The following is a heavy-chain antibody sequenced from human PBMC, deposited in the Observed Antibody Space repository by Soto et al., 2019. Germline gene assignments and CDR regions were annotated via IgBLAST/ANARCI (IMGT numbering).Heavy chain of an antibody. Sequence: PGESLKISCKGSGYSFTTYWIGWVRQMPGKGLELMGIIYPGDSDTRYSPSFQGQVTISVDKSISTAYLQWSSLKASDTAMYYCARHPTENYDFWLGPGNWFDPWGLGTLVTVSS. CDR1: GYSFTTYW. D-gene: IGHD3-3*01. CDR2: IYPGDSDT. CDR3: ARHPTENYDFWLGPGNWFDP. V-gene: IGHV5-51*01. J-gene: IGHJ5*02.